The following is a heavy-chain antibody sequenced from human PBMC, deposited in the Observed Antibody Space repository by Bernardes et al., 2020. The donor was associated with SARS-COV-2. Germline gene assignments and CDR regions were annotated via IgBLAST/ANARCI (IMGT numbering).Heavy chain of an antibody. V-gene: IGHV1-24*01. CDR3: ATVGSVYAYYYDSSFDY. J-gene: IGHJ4*02. D-gene: IGHD3-22*01. Sequence: ASVKVSCKVSGYTLTELSMHWVRQAPGKGLAWMGGFDPEDGETIYAQKFQGRVTMTEDTSTDTAYMELSSLRSEDTAVYYCATVGSVYAYYYDSSFDYWGQGTLVTVSS. CDR2: FDPEDGET. CDR1: GYTLTELS.